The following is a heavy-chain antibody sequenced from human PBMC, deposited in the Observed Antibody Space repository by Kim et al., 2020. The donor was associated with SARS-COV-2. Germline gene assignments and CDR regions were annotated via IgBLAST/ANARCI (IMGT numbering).Heavy chain of an antibody. Sequence: SYAQKFQGRVTMTRDTSTSTVYMELSSLRSEDTAVYYCARVEYSSSSPDYWGQGTLVTVSS. CDR3: ARVEYSSSSPDY. J-gene: IGHJ4*02. D-gene: IGHD6-6*01. V-gene: IGHV1-46*01.